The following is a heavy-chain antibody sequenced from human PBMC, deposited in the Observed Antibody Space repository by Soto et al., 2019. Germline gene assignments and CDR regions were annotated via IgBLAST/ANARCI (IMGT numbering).Heavy chain of an antibody. CDR3: ARDQPFDY. CDR2: INTGNGNA. Sequence: QVQLVQSGAEVKKPGASVKVSCKASGYIFTSYAIHWLRQAPGQRPEWMGWINTGNGNARYSQKFQDRLTITRDTSASTVYMELSSLRSEDTAVYYCARDQPFDYRGQGTLVTVSS. V-gene: IGHV1-3*04. CDR1: GYIFTSYA. J-gene: IGHJ4*02.